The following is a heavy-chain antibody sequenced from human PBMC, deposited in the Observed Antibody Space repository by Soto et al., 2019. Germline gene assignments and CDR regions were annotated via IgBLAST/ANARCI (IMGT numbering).Heavy chain of an antibody. CDR1: GGSISSGGYS. CDR2: IYHSGST. Sequence: SETLSLTCAVSGGSISSGGYSWSWIRQPPGKGLEWIGYIYHSGSTYYNPSLKSRVTISVDRSKNQFSLKLSSVTAADTAVYYCARANYYGTGSTNNWFDPWGQGTLVTVSS. V-gene: IGHV4-30-2*01. CDR3: ARANYYGTGSTNNWFDP. J-gene: IGHJ5*02. D-gene: IGHD3-10*01.